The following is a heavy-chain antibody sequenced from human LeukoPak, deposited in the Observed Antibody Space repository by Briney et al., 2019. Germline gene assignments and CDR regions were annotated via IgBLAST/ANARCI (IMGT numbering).Heavy chain of an antibody. J-gene: IGHJ4*02. V-gene: IGHV4-31*03. CDR2: ISYSRST. CDR3: ARWATSDSSGYYFDY. Sequence: SETLSLTCTVSGGSISSGGYSWSWIRQRPGKGLEWIGYISYSRSTYYNPSLKSRVTISVDTSKNQFSLKLSSVTAADTAVYYCARWATSDSSGYYFDYWGQGTLVTVSS. D-gene: IGHD3-22*01. CDR1: GGSISSGGYS.